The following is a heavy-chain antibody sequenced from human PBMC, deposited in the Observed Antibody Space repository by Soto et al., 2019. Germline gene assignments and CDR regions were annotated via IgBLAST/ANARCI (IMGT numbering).Heavy chain of an antibody. Sequence: LSLTCTVSGGSISSSSYYWGWIRQPPGKGLEWIGSIYYSGSTFYNPSLKSRVTISVDTSKNQFSLKLSSVTAADTAVYYCASTSGYCTNGVCYILYYFDYWGQGTLVTVSS. CDR1: GGSISSSSYY. J-gene: IGHJ4*02. CDR2: IYYSGST. CDR3: ASTSGYCTNGVCYILYYFDY. D-gene: IGHD2-8*01. V-gene: IGHV4-39*01.